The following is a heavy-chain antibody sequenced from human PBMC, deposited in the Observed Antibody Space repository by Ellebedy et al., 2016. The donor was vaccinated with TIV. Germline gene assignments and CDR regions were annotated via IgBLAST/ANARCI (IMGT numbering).Heavy chain of an antibody. V-gene: IGHV4-34*01. J-gene: IGHJ6*02. CDR1: GGSFSGYY. D-gene: IGHD2-21*02. CDR3: ARGPYCGGDCYQNYYYYYGMDV. Sequence: GSLRLXXAVYGGSFSGYYWSWIRQPPGKGLEWIGEINHSGSTNYNPSLKSRVTISVDTSKNQFSLKLSSVTAADTAVYYCARGPYCGGDCYQNYYYYYGMDVWGQGTTVTVSS. CDR2: INHSGST.